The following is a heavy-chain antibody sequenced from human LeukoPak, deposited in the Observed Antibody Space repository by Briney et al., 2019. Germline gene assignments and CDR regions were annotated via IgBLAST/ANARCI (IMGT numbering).Heavy chain of an antibody. CDR3: ATSSSVTHTRDP. D-gene: IGHD5/OR15-5a*01. CDR1: GYGFRDVY. Sequence: GASVKVSCKAPGYGFRDVYFNCVRQAPGQGLEWMGWINPHSGATNYAQRFQGRVSMDASFDTAYIELSRLTSDDTAVYYCATSSSVTHTRDPWGQGTLVTVSS. V-gene: IGHV1-2*02. J-gene: IGHJ5*02. CDR2: INPHSGAT.